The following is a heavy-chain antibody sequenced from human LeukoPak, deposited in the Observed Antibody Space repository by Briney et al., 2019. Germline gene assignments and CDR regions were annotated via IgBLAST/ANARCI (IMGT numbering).Heavy chain of an antibody. J-gene: IGHJ6*03. CDR3: AASPGLYYYYYYMDV. CDR2: INPSGGST. V-gene: IGHV1-46*01. Sequence: GASVKVSCKASGYTFTSYYMHWVRQAPGQGLEWMGIINPSGGSTSYAQKFQGRVTMTRDTSTSTVYMELSSLRSEDTAVYYCAASPGLYYYYYYMDVWGKGTTVTVSS. D-gene: IGHD3-10*01. CDR1: GYTFTSYY.